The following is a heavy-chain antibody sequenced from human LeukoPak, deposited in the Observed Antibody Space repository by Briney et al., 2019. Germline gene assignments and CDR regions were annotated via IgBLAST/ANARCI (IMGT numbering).Heavy chain of an antibody. CDR3: VGPQSNENYSSTK. CDR2: IYYSGSA. CDR1: GGSVSSGDFH. Sequence: SETLSLTCSVSGGSVSSGDFHWTWIRQPPGEELEWIGYIYYSGSANYNPSLKSRVTISVDTSKNQFSLRLSSVTAADTAVYFCVGPQSNENYSSTKWGRGPRVT. V-gene: IGHV4-61*08. D-gene: IGHD2-15*01. J-gene: IGHJ4*02.